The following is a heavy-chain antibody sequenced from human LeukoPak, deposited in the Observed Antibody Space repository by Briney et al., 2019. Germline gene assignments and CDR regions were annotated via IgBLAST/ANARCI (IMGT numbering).Heavy chain of an antibody. CDR3: ATAHGSGSYYTANFDY. D-gene: IGHD3-10*01. CDR1: GYTLTELS. Sequence: ASVKVSCKVSGYTLTELSMHWVRQAPGKGLEWMGGFDPEDGETIYAQKFQGRVTMTEDTSTDTAYMELSSLRSEDTAVYYCATAHGSGSYYTANFDYWGQGTPVTVSS. V-gene: IGHV1-24*01. CDR2: FDPEDGET. J-gene: IGHJ4*02.